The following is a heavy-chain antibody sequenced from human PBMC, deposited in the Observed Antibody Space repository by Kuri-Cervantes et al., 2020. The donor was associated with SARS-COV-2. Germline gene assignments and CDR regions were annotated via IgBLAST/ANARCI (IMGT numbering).Heavy chain of an antibody. CDR2: ISSSGSTI. Sequence: LSLTCAASGFTFSDYYMSWIRQAPGKGLEWVSYISSSGSTIYYADSVKGRFTISRDNAKNSLYLQMNSLRAEDTAVYYCARDQGGSTSSSGDVWGQGTTVTVSS. J-gene: IGHJ6*02. V-gene: IGHV3-11*01. D-gene: IGHD2-2*01. CDR1: GFTFSDYY. CDR3: ARDQGGSTSSSGDV.